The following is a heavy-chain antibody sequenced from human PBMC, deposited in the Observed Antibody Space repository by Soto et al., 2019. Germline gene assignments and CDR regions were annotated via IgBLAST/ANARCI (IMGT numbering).Heavy chain of an antibody. Sequence: QVQLVQSGAEVKKPGASVKVSCKASGYTFTSYDINWVRQATGQGLEWMGWMNPNRGNTGYAQKFQGRVTMTRNTSISTAYMELSSLRSEDTAVYYCARGLTMVRGVIVGYWGQGTLVTVSS. CDR3: ARGLTMVRGVIVGY. V-gene: IGHV1-8*01. CDR2: MNPNRGNT. J-gene: IGHJ4*02. D-gene: IGHD3-10*01. CDR1: GYTFTSYD.